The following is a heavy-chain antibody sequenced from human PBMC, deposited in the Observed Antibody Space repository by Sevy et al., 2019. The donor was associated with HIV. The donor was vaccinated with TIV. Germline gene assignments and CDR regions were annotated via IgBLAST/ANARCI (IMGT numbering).Heavy chain of an antibody. D-gene: IGHD3-3*01. J-gene: IGHJ6*02. CDR2: INPKSGAT. CDR3: SRESYDFWTGPVDYDYGMDV. V-gene: IGHV1-2*02. CDR1: GYTFSDSGYY. Sequence: ASVKVSCKASGYTFSDSGYYVHWVRQAPGQGLEWMGWINPKSGATNYAQKFQGRVTMTRDTSVSTANMELSRLTSDDTAVYYCSRESYDFWTGPVDYDYGMDVWGQGTTVTVSS.